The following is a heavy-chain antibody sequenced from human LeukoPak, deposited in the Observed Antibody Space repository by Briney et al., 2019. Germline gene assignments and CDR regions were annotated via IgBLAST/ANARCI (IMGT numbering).Heavy chain of an antibody. CDR1: GFTFSGRW. CDR2: IKQDGSEN. CDR3: ALYTYGYSFDY. Sequence: GGSLRLSCAAPGFTFSGRWMSWVRQAPGKGPEWVANIKQDGSENHYVDSVKGRFTISRDNAKNSLYLQMNSLRVEDTAVYYCALYTYGYSFDYWGQGALVIVSS. V-gene: IGHV3-7*03. D-gene: IGHD3-10*01. J-gene: IGHJ4*02.